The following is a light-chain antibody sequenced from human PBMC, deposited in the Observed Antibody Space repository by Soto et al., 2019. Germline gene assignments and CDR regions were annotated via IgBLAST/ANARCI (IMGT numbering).Light chain of an antibody. Sequence: QSALTQPASVSGSPGQSITISCTGTSSDISIYNYVSWYQQHPGKAPKLIIYEVSNRPSGISNRFSGAKSGNTASLTISGLQVEDEADYYCCSYTSSTNYVFGDVTKVTVL. V-gene: IGLV2-14*01. J-gene: IGLJ1*01. CDR1: SSDISIYNY. CDR3: CSYTSSTNYV. CDR2: EVS.